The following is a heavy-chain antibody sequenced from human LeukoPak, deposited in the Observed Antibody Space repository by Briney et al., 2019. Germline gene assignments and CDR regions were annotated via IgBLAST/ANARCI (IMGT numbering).Heavy chain of an antibody. V-gene: IGHV1-18*01. CDR2: ISAYNGNT. D-gene: IGHD2-2*01. CDR3: ARDRVGYCSSTSCYDNWFDP. CDR1: GYTFTSYG. Sequence: ASVKVSCKASGYTFTSYGISWVRQAPGQGLEWIGWISAYNGNTNYAQKLQGRVTMTTDTSTSTAYMELRSLRSDDTAVYYCARDRVGYCSSTSCYDNWFDPWGQGTLVTVSS. J-gene: IGHJ5*02.